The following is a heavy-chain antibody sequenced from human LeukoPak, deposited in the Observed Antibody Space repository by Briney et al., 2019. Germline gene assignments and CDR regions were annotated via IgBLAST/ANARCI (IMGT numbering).Heavy chain of an antibody. CDR1: GFTFSSYG. V-gene: IGHV3-7*02. Sequence: PGGSLRLSCAASGFTFSSYGMNWVRQAPRKGLEWVANINPDGGEERYVDSVKGRFVISRDNAKNSLYPQMNSLRAEDTAVYYCAIWGTDQNYWGQGTLGTVSS. CDR2: INPDGGEE. CDR3: AIWGTDQNY. J-gene: IGHJ4*02. D-gene: IGHD3-16*01.